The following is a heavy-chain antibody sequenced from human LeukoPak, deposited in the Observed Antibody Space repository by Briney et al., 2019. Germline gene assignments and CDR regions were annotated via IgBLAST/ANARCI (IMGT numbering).Heavy chain of an antibody. Sequence: PSETLSLTCAVYGGSFSGYYWSWIRQPPGKGLEWIGEINHSGSTNYNPSLKSRVTISVDTSKNQFSLKLSSVTAADTAVYYCARGTRRRYYDKTNWFDPWGQGTLVTVSS. D-gene: IGHD3-22*01. V-gene: IGHV4-34*01. CDR2: INHSGST. J-gene: IGHJ5*02. CDR1: GGSFSGYY. CDR3: ARGTRRRYYDKTNWFDP.